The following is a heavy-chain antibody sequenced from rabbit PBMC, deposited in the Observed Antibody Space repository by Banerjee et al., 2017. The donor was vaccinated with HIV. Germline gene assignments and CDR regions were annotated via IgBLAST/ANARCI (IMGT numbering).Heavy chain of an antibody. J-gene: IGHJ3*01. CDR2: IDAGSGGT. V-gene: IGHV1S40*01. Sequence: QSLEESGGDLVKPGASLTLTCTASGFSFSSSYYVCWVRQAPGKGLGWIGCIDAGSGGTYYASWAKGRFTISKTSSTTVTLQMTSLTAADTATYFCARGSGTIRLDLWGQGTLVTVS. D-gene: IGHD7-1*01. CDR3: ARGSGTIRLDL. CDR1: GFSFSSSYY.